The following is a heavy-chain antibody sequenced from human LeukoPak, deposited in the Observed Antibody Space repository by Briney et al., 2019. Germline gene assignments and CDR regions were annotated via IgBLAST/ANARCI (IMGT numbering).Heavy chain of an antibody. CDR2: MTHDGSDE. CDR1: GFTVNYW. V-gene: IGHV3-7*01. Sequence: GGSLRRSCAASGFTVNYWMSWARQAPGKGLEWVATMTHDGSDEYYLDSVKGRFTISRDSAKNSIYLQMNSLRVEDTSTYYCAKGDLENWGQGTLVTVSS. J-gene: IGHJ4*02. CDR3: AKGDLEN.